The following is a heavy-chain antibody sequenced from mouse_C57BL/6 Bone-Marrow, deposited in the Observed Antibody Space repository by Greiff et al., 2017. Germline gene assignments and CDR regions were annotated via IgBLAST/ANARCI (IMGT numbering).Heavy chain of an antibody. V-gene: IGHV1-26*01. J-gene: IGHJ1*03. Sequence: EVQLQQSGPELVKPGASVKISCKASGYTFTDYYMNWVKQSHGKSLEWIGDINPNNGGTSYNEKFKGKATLTVDKASSTAYMELRSLTSEDSAVYYWARGRDLNGYFDVGGKGTTVTVSS. CDR2: INPNNGGT. CDR1: GYTFTDYY. CDR3: ARGRDLNGYFDV. D-gene: IGHD3-3*01.